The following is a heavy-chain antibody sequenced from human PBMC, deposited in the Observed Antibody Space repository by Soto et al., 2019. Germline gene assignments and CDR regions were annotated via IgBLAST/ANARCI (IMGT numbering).Heavy chain of an antibody. D-gene: IGHD3-10*01. CDR1: GFTFSSYS. CDR3: ARDYYGSGSYSNC. CDR2: ISSSSYI. V-gene: IGHV3-21*01. Sequence: GGSLRLSCAASGFTFSSYSMNWVSQAPGKGMEWVSSISSSSYIYYADSVKGRFTISRDNAKNSLYLQMNSLRAEDTAVYYCARDYYGSGSYSNCWGKGTLVTVAS. J-gene: IGHJ4*02.